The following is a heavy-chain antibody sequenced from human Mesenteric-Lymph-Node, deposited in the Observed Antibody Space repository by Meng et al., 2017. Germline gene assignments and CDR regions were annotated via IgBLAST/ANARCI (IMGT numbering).Heavy chain of an antibody. V-gene: IGHV3-21*01. D-gene: IGHD5-24*01. Sequence: GESLKISCAASGFTFSSYSMNWVRQAPGKGLEWVSSISSSSSYIYYADSVRGRFTISRDNAKNSLYLQMNSLRAEDTAVYYCVRDKEGYNYWGQGTMVTVSS. CDR2: ISSSSSYI. J-gene: IGHJ4*02. CDR3: VRDKEGYNY. CDR1: GFTFSSYS.